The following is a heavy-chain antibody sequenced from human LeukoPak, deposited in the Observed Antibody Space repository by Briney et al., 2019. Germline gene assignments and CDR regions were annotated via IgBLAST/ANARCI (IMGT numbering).Heavy chain of an antibody. CDR2: ISSSSSYI. CDR3: AKEFAYKRTYYYDSSGYPFDY. V-gene: IGHV3-21*04. Sequence: PGGSLRLSCAASGFTFSSYSMNWVRQAPGKGLEWVSSISSSSSYIYYADSVKGRFTISRDNSKNTLYLQMNSLRAEDTAVYYCAKEFAYKRTYYYDSSGYPFDYWGQGTLVTVSS. D-gene: IGHD3-22*01. CDR1: GFTFSSYS. J-gene: IGHJ4*02.